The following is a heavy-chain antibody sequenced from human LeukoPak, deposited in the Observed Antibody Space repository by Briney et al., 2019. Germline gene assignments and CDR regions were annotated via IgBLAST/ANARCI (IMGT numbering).Heavy chain of an antibody. D-gene: IGHD3-10*01. CDR1: GGSISSYY. V-gene: IGHV4-59*01. CDR3: ARDENYITMVRGVRFDY. Sequence: SETLSLTCIVSGGSISSYYWSWIRQPPGKGLEWIGYIYYSGSTNYNPSLKSRVTISVDTSKNQFSLKLSSVTAADTAVYYCARDENYITMVRGVRFDYWGQGTLVTVSS. J-gene: IGHJ4*02. CDR2: IYYSGST.